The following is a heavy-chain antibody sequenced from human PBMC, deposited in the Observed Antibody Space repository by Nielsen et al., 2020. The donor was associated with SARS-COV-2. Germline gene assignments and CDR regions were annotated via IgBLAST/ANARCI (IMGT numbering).Heavy chain of an antibody. Sequence: SETLSLTCTVSGGSISSSGYYWSWIRQPPGKGLEWIGEINHSGSTNYNPSLKSRVTISVDTSKNQFSLKLSSVTAADTAVYYCARGRGWDYRYYYYMDVWGKGTTVTVSS. V-gene: IGHV4-39*07. D-gene: IGHD4-11*01. J-gene: IGHJ6*03. CDR1: GGSISSSGYY. CDR3: ARGRGWDYRYYYYMDV. CDR2: INHSGST.